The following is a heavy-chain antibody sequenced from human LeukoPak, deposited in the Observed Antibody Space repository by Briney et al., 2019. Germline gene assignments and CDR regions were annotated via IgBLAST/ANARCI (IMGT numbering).Heavy chain of an antibody. V-gene: IGHV4-34*01. D-gene: IGHD2-21*01. CDR2: INHSGST. CDR3: ARAPDNRAYHPNDY. J-gene: IGHJ4*02. CDR1: GGSFSGYY. Sequence: SETLSLTCAVYGGSFSGYYWSWIRQPPGKGLEWIGEINHSGSTNYNPSLKSRVTISVDTSKNQFSLKLSSVTAADTAVYYCARAPDNRAYHPNDYWGQGTLVTVSS.